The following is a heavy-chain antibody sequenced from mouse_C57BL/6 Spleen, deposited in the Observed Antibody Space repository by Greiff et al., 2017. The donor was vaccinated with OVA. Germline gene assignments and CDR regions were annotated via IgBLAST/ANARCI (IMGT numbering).Heavy chain of an antibody. J-gene: IGHJ4*01. Sequence: VQLQQSGAELVRPGASVTLSCKASGYTFTDYEMHWVKQTPVHGLEWIGAIDPETGGTAYNQKFKGKAILTADKSSSTAYMELRSLTSEDSAVYYCTREVTTVVEGPYYAMDYWGQGTSVTVSS. CDR2: IDPETGGT. CDR3: TREVTTVVEGPYYAMDY. D-gene: IGHD1-1*01. V-gene: IGHV1-15*01. CDR1: GYTFTDYE.